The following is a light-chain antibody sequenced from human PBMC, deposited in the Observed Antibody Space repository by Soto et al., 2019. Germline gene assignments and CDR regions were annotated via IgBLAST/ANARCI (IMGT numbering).Light chain of an antibody. CDR3: QQYSIYPYT. J-gene: IGKJ2*01. Sequence: DIQMTQSPSTLSASVGDRVTITCRASQTISNWLAWYQQKPGKAPKLLIYDASSLPSGVPPRFSGSGFGTDFTLTISSLQPGDFATYYCQQYSIYPYTFFQGTALEIK. V-gene: IGKV1-5*01. CDR1: QTISNW. CDR2: DAS.